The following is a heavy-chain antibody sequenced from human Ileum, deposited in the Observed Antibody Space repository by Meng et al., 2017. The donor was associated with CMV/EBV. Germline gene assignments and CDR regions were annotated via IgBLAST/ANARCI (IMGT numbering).Heavy chain of an antibody. CDR2: IYYSGNA. V-gene: IGHV4-59*01. Sequence: QRRLQETGPRLVRPSETLSLPCTASGESMRRYYWSWIRQSPGKALEWIGYIYYSGNAVYNPSFKSRVTISVDTSKSQFYLKVNSVTAADTAVYYCARDGYFDSGTYPFDHWGQGTLVTVSS. J-gene: IGHJ4*02. D-gene: IGHD3-10*01. CDR1: GESMRRYY. CDR3: ARDGYFDSGTYPFDH.